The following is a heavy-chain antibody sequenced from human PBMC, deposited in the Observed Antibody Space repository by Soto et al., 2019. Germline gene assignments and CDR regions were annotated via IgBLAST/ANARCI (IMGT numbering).Heavy chain of an antibody. CDR2: IYGSGGGI. CDR3: AKDAVYNDGLWLMDL. CDR1: GLPHSLFA. D-gene: IGHD3-10*01. Sequence: GGSLRLSCIASGLPHSLFAMMWIRQAPGKGLECVSGIYGSGGGIQYADSVKGRFTISRDNSKNTVYLQMTDLRADDTAIYYCAKDAVYNDGLWLMDLWGQGTQVTVSS. V-gene: IGHV3-23*01. J-gene: IGHJ4*02.